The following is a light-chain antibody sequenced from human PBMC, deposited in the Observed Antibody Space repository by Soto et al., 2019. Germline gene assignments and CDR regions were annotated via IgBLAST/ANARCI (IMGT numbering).Light chain of an antibody. J-gene: IGLJ2*01. CDR1: SADIGDTNY. CDR2: DVS. V-gene: IGLV2-11*01. Sequence: QSALTQPRSVSGSPGQSVTISCSGTSADIGDTNYVSWYQQNPGKAPKLVIYDVSKRTSGVPDRFSASKSGNTASLTISGLQAEDEGDDYCCSCGGSDTWAVFGGGTKLTVL. CDR3: CSCGGSDTWAV.